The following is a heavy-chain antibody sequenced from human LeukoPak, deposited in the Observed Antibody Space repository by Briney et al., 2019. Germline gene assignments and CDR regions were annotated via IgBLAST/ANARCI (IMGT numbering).Heavy chain of an antibody. CDR3: ARDRTGYFFDD. V-gene: IGHV4-31*03. CDR1: GASISSGAYY. Sequence: SQTLPLTCTVSGASISSGAYYWSWIRQHPAKGLEWIGYIYDSGTTYYNPSLKSRVTISLHTSKSQFSLILSSVTAADTAVYFCARDRTGYFFDDWGQGTLVTVSS. CDR2: IYDSGTT. J-gene: IGHJ4*02.